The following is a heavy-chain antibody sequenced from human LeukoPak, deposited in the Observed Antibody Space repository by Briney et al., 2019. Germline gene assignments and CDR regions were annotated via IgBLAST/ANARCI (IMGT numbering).Heavy chain of an antibody. CDR3: ARAYVHELGYFDY. D-gene: IGHD1-1*01. CDR1: GYTLCRYE. CDR2: ISSSGSII. J-gene: IGHJ4*02. V-gene: IGHV3-48*03. Sequence: GGSLRLSCAASGYTLCRYELNCVREARGEGLGCGSYISSSGSIIYYADSVKGRFTISRDNAKNSLYLQMNSLRAEDTAVYYCARAYVHELGYFDYWGQGTLVTVSS.